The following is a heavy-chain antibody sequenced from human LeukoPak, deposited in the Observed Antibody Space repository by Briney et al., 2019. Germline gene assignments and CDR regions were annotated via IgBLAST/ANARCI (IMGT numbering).Heavy chain of an antibody. CDR1: GFSVRSNY. CDR2: IYTGGSA. J-gene: IGHJ5*02. V-gene: IGHV3-53*01. Sequence: PGGSLRLSCAASGFSVRSNYMSWVRQAPGKGLEWVSVIYTGGSAYYADSVKDRFTISRDNSKNTLYLQMNSLRAEDTAVYCCARVEIGWFDPWGQGTLVTVSS. CDR3: ARVEIGWFDP.